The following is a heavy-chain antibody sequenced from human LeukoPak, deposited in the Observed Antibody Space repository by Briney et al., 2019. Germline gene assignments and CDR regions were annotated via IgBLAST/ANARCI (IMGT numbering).Heavy chain of an antibody. Sequence: AGESLKISCKGSGYSSTSCWIGWVRQMPGKGLEWMGIIYPGDSDTRYSPSFQGQVTISADKSISTAYLQWSSLKASDTAMYYCARQARGYYDSSGYLTYYYYYMDVWGKGTTVTVFS. V-gene: IGHV5-51*01. CDR3: ARQARGYYDSSGYLTYYYYYMDV. J-gene: IGHJ6*03. CDR2: IYPGDSDT. D-gene: IGHD3-22*01. CDR1: GYSSTSCW.